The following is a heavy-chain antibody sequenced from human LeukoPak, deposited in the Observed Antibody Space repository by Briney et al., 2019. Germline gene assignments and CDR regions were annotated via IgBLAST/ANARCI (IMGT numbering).Heavy chain of an antibody. CDR1: GFTFSDYY. J-gene: IGHJ4*02. Sequence: PGGSLRLSCAASGFTFSDYYMSWIRQAPGKGLEWVSYISNSGTTIYYTDSVKGRFTISRDNAQNSLYLQMNSLRAEDTAVYYCARAVAGTPIDYWGQGTLVTVSS. V-gene: IGHV3-11*04. D-gene: IGHD6-19*01. CDR3: ARAVAGTPIDY. CDR2: ISNSGTTI.